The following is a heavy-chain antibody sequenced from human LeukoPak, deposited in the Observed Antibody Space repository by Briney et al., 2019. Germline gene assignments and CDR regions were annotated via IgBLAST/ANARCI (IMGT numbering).Heavy chain of an antibody. D-gene: IGHD3-16*02. Sequence: GGSLRLSCAASGFTFSSYAMSWVRQAPGKGLEWVSAISGSGGSTYYADSVKGRFTISRDNSKNTLYLQMNSLRAEDTAVYYCAKALSTTMTTFGGVIGFDYWGQGTLVTVSS. J-gene: IGHJ4*02. CDR1: GFTFSSYA. CDR3: AKALSTTMTTFGGVIGFDY. CDR2: ISGSGGST. V-gene: IGHV3-23*01.